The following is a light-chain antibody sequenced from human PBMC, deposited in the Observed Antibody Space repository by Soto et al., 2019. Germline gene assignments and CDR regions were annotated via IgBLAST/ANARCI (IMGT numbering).Light chain of an antibody. J-gene: IGLJ1*01. V-gene: IGLV2-14*01. CDR2: EVS. CDR1: SSDVGGYKH. Sequence: QSVLTQPASVSGSPGQSITISCTETSSDVGGYKHVSWYQHHPGKAPKLMIYEVSNRPSGVSNRFSGSKSGYTASLTISGLQTEDEADYYCNSQRSSGTRVFGTGTKVTVL. CDR3: NSQRSSGTRV.